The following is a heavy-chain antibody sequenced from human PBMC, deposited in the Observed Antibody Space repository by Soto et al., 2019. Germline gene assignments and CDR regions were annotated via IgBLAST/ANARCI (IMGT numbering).Heavy chain of an antibody. CDR1: GFTFSSYT. D-gene: IGHD1-1*01. CDR3: AKRHTTVPTPANYFDY. V-gene: IGHV3-23*01. CDR2: FVSSTGST. J-gene: IGHJ4*02. Sequence: VQLLESGGDLVQPGGSLRLSCAASGFTFSSYTMNWVRQAPGKGLEWISTFVSSTGSTFYAESVEGRFTISKDDSKNXLDRQMNSLRAEDTAVYYCAKRHTTVPTPANYFDYWGQGTLVTVSS.